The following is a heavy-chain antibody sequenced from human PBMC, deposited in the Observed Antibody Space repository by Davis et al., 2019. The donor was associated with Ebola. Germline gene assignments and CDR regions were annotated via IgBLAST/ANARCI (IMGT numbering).Heavy chain of an antibody. V-gene: IGHV4-59*01. J-gene: IGHJ5*02. D-gene: IGHD4-17*01. CDR3: ARGRPSPGDYVSWFDP. Sequence: SETLSLTCTVSGGSISSYYWRWIRQPPGKGLEWIGYIYYSGSTNYNPSLKSRVTISVDTSKNQFSLKLSSVTAADTAVYYCARGRPSPGDYVSWFDPWGQGTLVTVSS. CDR1: GGSISSYY. CDR2: IYYSGST.